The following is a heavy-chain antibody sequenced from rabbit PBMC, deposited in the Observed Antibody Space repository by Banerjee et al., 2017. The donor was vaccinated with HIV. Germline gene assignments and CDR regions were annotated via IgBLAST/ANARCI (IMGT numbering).Heavy chain of an antibody. CDR1: GFSFSNKYV. J-gene: IGHJ4*01. D-gene: IGHD1-1*01. Sequence: QEQLEESGGDLVKPEGSLTLTCTASGFSFSNKYVMCWVRQAPGKGLEWIACIDTGSSGRTYYASWAKGRFTISKTSSTTVTLQMTSLTAADTATYFCARDGASGYNFNLWGPGTLVTV. V-gene: IGHV1S45*01. CDR3: ARDGASGYNFNL. CDR2: IDTGSSGRT.